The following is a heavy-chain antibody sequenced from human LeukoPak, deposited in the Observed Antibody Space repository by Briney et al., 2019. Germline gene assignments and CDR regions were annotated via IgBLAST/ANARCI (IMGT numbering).Heavy chain of an antibody. CDR2: INSDGSST. Sequence: GGSLRLSCAASGFTFSSYWMSWVRQAPGKGLVWVSRINSDGSSTYYADSVKGRFTISRDNSKNTLYLQMNSLRAEDTAVYYCAKSVTMIVVPLDYWGQGTLVTVSS. V-gene: IGHV3-23*01. D-gene: IGHD3-22*01. J-gene: IGHJ4*02. CDR3: AKSVTMIVVPLDY. CDR1: GFTFSSYW.